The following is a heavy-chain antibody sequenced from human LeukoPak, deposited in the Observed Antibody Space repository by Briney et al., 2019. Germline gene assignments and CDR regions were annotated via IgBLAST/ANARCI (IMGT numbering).Heavy chain of an antibody. CDR2: IYTSGST. V-gene: IGHV4-4*09. CDR1: GGSISSYY. D-gene: IGHD3-22*01. Sequence: SQTLSLTCTVSGGSISSYYSSWIRQPPGKGLEWIGYIYTSGSTNYNPSLKSRVTISVDTSKNQFSLKLRSVTAADTAVYYCARHRMYYDSSGYYWFDPWGQGTLVTVSS. J-gene: IGHJ5*02. CDR3: ARHRMYYDSSGYYWFDP.